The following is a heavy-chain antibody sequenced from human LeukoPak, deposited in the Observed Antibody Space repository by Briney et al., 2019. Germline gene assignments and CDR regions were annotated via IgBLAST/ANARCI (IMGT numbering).Heavy chain of an antibody. D-gene: IGHD4-11*01. Sequence: PSETLSLTCTVSVASISSYYWSWIRQPPGKGLEWIGEINHSGSTNYNPSLKSRVTISVDTSKNQFSLKLSSVTAADTAVYYCARRDYSNYFFHTYGMDVWGQGTTVTVSS. V-gene: IGHV4-34*01. CDR1: VASISSYY. CDR2: INHSGST. J-gene: IGHJ6*02. CDR3: ARRDYSNYFFHTYGMDV.